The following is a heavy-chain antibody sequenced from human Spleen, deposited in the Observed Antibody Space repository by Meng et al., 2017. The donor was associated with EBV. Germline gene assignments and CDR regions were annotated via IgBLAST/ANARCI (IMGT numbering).Heavy chain of an antibody. D-gene: IGHD3-22*01. CDR3: AREGWYSYDSSGYDEDDY. CDR1: GYSFSNYG. V-gene: IGHV1-18*01. Sequence: QVEVVQSGAEVKKPGSSVKISCKASGYSFSNYGISWVRQAPGQGLEWMGWISGDTGDTNYAQKFQGRVSVTTDTSTSTAYMELRSLRSDDTAVYYCAREGWYSYDSSGYDEDDYWGQGTLVTVSS. CDR2: ISGDTGDT. J-gene: IGHJ4*02.